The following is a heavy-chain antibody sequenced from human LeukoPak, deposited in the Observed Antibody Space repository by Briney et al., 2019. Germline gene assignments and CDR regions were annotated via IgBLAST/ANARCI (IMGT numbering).Heavy chain of an antibody. D-gene: IGHD3-16*01. V-gene: IGHV3-73*01. CDR1: GFAFYDSA. Sequence: GGSLRLSCAASGFAFYDSAIHWVRQAPGKGLEWLGRIKSKLFNSETAYVESVKGRFTIYKDDSKNMAFLAMNNLKTDDTALYYCFRYEETSGRFGDSWGQGALVTVSS. CDR2: IKSKLFNSET. J-gene: IGHJ4*02. CDR3: FRYEETSGRFGDS.